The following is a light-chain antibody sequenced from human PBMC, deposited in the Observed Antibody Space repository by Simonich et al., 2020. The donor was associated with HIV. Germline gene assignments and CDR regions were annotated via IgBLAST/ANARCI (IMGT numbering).Light chain of an antibody. Sequence: DIVMTQSPDSLAVSLGERATINCKSSQSVLYSSNNKNYLAWYQQQPGQPPKLLIYWASARESGVPDRFSASGSGTDFTLTISSLQAEDVAVYYCQQSYSTPYTFGQGTKLEIK. CDR3: QQSYSTPYT. J-gene: IGKJ2*01. CDR1: QSVLYSSNNKNY. V-gene: IGKV4-1*01. CDR2: WAS.